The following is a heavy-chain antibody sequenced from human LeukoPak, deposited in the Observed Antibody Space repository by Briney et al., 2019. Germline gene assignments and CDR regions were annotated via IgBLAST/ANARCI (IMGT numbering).Heavy chain of an antibody. D-gene: IGHD3-3*01. V-gene: IGHV1-18*01. Sequence: ASAKVSCKASGYTFTSYGISWVRQAPGQGLEWMGWISAYNGNTNYAQKLQGRVTMTTDTSTSTAYMELRSLRSDDTAVYYCARDRVGFLECLLPSAQDYWGQGTLVTVSS. CDR1: GYTFTSYG. J-gene: IGHJ4*02. CDR2: ISAYNGNT. CDR3: ARDRVGFLECLLPSAQDY.